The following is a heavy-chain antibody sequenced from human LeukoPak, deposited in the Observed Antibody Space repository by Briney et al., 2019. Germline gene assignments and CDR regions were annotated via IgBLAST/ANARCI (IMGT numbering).Heavy chain of an antibody. J-gene: IGHJ4*02. Sequence: GGSLRLSCAASGFTFRNYWMHWVRQGPGGGLEWVSRLRTDGDKRSYAASVRDRFTISRDNAKNMLYLQMNSLRVEDTAVYYCVRDDYGTNSLDYWGQGTPVTVST. V-gene: IGHV3-74*01. CDR2: LRTDGDKR. CDR3: VRDDYGTNSLDY. D-gene: IGHD4/OR15-4a*01. CDR1: GFTFRNYW.